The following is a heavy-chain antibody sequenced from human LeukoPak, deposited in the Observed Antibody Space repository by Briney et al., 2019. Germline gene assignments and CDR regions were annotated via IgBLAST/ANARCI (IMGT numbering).Heavy chain of an antibody. J-gene: IGHJ4*02. V-gene: IGHV4-34*01. CDR3: ARSRVGATYFDY. Sequence: PSETLSLTCAVYGGSFSGYYWSWIRQPPGKGLEWIGVINHSGATNYDPSLKSRGTISVDTSKNQFSLKLSTEASADTAVYYSARSRVGATYFDYWGQGTLVTVSS. D-gene: IGHD1-26*01. CDR1: GGSFSGYY. CDR2: INHSGAT.